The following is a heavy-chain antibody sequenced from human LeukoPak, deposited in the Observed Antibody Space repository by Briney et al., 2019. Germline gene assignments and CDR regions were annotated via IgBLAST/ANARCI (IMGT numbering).Heavy chain of an antibody. CDR3: AKVGDSGYLYYFDY. D-gene: IGHD3-22*01. CDR2: IRYDGSNK. V-gene: IGHV3-30*02. CDR1: GFTFSSYG. J-gene: IGHJ4*02. Sequence: PGGSLRLSCAASGFTFSSYGMHWVRQAPGKGLEWVAFIRYDGSNKYYADSVKGRFTISRDNSKNTLYLQMNSLRAEDTAVYYCAKVGDSGYLYYFDYWGQGTLVTVSS.